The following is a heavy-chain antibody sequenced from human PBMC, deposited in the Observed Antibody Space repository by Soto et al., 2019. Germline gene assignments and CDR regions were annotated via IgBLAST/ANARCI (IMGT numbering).Heavy chain of an antibody. D-gene: IGHD2-21*02. V-gene: IGHV1-46*01. CDR1: GYTFTSYY. Sequence: QVQLEQSGAEVKKSGASMKVSCQASGYTFTSYYIHWVRQAPGQGLEWMGVSHVGPDTTMYAQKFQGRVTMTRDTSTSTVYMELSSLISEDTAVYFCARESRDTYYFDYWGQGTLVTVSS. CDR2: SHVGPDTT. CDR3: ARESRDTYYFDY. J-gene: IGHJ4*02.